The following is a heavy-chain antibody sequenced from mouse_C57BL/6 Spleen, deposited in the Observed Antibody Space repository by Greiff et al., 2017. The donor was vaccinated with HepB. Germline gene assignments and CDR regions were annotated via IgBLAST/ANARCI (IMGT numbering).Heavy chain of an antibody. D-gene: IGHD2-2*01. CDR1: GFTFSSYG. CDR3: ARQHGYDAFFDY. V-gene: IGHV5-6*01. Sequence: EVKLQESGGDLVKPGGSLKLSCAASGFTFSSYGMSWVRQTPDKRLEWVATISSGGSYTYYPDSVKGRFTISRDNAKNTLYLQMSSLKSEDTAMYYCARQHGYDAFFDYWGQGTTLTVSS. CDR2: ISSGGSYT. J-gene: IGHJ2*01.